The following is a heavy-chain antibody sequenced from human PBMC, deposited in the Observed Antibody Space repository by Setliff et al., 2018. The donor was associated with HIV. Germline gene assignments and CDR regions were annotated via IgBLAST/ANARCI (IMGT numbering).Heavy chain of an antibody. V-gene: IGHV1-2*02. D-gene: IGHD3-22*01. J-gene: IGHJ4*02. Sequence: ASVKVSCKASGYSFTGDYIHWVRQARGQGFEWMGWINPNSGDTQYGQDFQGRVTITTDTSVSTAYMELRSLRSDETALYYCARGGWRDSNGYPYYLDHWGQGTLVTVSS. CDR1: GYSFTGDY. CDR2: INPNSGDT. CDR3: ARGGWRDSNGYPYYLDH.